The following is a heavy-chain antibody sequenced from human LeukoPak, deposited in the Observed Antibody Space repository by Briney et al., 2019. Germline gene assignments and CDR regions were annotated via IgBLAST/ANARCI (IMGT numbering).Heavy chain of an antibody. J-gene: IGHJ6*02. CDR2: INWNGGSK. Sequence: GGSLRLSCAASGFTFDDYGMSWVRQVPGKGLEWVSGINWNGGSKCYVDSVKGRFTISRDNAKNSLYLQMNSLRAEDTAFYYCAREGYCSSTSCADSMDVWGQGTTVTVSS. D-gene: IGHD2-2*01. V-gene: IGHV3-20*04. CDR1: GFTFDDYG. CDR3: AREGYCSSTSCADSMDV.